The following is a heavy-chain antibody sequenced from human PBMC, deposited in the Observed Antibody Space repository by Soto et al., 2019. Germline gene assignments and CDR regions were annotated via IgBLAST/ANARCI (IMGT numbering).Heavy chain of an antibody. CDR2: VNPNSGGT. CDR1: GHTFSGYY. Sequence: ASVKVTCKASGHTFSGYYVHWVRQAPGQGLEGMGWVNPNSGGTHYAQKFQGRVSMTRETYLSAAYMELRSLRRAEMAGDFCASYCVGDGLTGTTGEFGRSWGLGTLVTVSS. V-gene: IGHV1-2*02. CDR3: ASYCVGDGLTGTTGEFGRS. J-gene: IGHJ5*02. D-gene: IGHD1-26*01.